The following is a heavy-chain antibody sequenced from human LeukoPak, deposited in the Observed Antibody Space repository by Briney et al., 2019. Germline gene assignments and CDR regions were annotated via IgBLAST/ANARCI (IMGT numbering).Heavy chain of an antibody. CDR2: ISGSGGST. J-gene: IGHJ4*02. Sequence: GGSLGLSCAASGFTFSSYAMSWVRQAPGKGLEWVSAISGSGGSTYYADSVKGRFTISRDNSKNTLYLQMNSLRAEDTAVYYCAKDKYDILTGYYVTFDYWGQGTLVTVSS. CDR3: AKDKYDILTGYYVTFDY. CDR1: GFTFSSYA. V-gene: IGHV3-23*01. D-gene: IGHD3-9*01.